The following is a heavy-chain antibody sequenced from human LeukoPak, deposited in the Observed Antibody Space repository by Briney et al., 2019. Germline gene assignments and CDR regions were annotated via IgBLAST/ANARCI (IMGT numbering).Heavy chain of an antibody. CDR2: ICGSGGST. J-gene: IGHJ4*01. CDR3: AKARYCSGGSFFPQLTPDY. D-gene: IGHD2-15*01. CDR1: GFTLSTYA. V-gene: IGHV3-23*01. Sequence: PGGSLRLSCAASGFTLSTYAMSGVRPAPGKGLEWVSAICGSGGSTYYADSVKGRFTISRDNSKGTLYLQMNSLRAEDTAVYYCAKARYCSGGSFFPQLTPDYWGQGTLVTVSS.